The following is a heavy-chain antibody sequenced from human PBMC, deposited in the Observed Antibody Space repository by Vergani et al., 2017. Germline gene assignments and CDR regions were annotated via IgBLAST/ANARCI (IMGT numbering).Heavy chain of an antibody. CDR2: ISSSSSYI. CDR3: AKRYSGELRNWYFDL. CDR1: GFTFTSYA. D-gene: IGHD1-26*01. Sequence: EVQLLESGGGLVQPGGSLRLSCAASGFTFTSYAMSWVRQAPGKGLEWVSSISSSSSYIYYADSVKGRFTISRDNAENSLYLQMNSLRAEDTAVYYCAKRYSGELRNWYFDLWGRGTLVTVSS. J-gene: IGHJ2*01. V-gene: IGHV3-21*04.